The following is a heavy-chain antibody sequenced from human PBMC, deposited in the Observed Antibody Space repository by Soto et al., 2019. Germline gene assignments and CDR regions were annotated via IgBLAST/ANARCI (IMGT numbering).Heavy chain of an antibody. CDR2: IIPIFGTA. D-gene: IGHD6-13*01. Sequence: SVKLSCKASGGTFSSYAISWVRQAPGQGLEWMGGIIPIFGTANCAQKFQGRVTITADESTSTAYMELSSLRSEDTAVYYCARGKIAAAGTSYYYYYGMDVWGQGTTVTVSS. J-gene: IGHJ6*02. V-gene: IGHV1-69*13. CDR3: ARGKIAAAGTSYYYYYGMDV. CDR1: GGTFSSYA.